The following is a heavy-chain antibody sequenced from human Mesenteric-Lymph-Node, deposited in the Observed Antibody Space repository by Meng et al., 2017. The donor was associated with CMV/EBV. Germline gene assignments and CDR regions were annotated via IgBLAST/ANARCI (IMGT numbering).Heavy chain of an antibody. D-gene: IGHD4-23*01. Sequence: QGLRLPWAEGRWTPAEPLSPTTAVYGGTFSGYYWSWIRQPPGKGLEWIGEINHSGSTNYNPSLKSRVAISVDTSKNQFSLKLSSVTAADTAVYYCARHQRWLKSEGGFNYWGQGTLVTVSS. CDR3: ARHQRWLKSEGGFNY. V-gene: IGHV4-34*01. CDR1: GGTFSGYY. J-gene: IGHJ4*02. CDR2: INHSGST.